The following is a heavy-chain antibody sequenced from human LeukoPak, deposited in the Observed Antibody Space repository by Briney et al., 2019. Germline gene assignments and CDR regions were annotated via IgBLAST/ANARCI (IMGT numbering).Heavy chain of an antibody. CDR1: GFTFSSYA. CDR3: ARAVVPAAIWRAFDI. CDR2: ISYDGSNK. J-gene: IGHJ3*02. V-gene: IGHV3-30*04. Sequence: PGGSLRLSCAASGFTFSSYAMHWVRQAPGKGLEWVAVISYDGSNKYYADSVKGRFTISRDNSKNTLYLQMNSPRAEDTAVYYCARAVVPAAIWRAFDIWGQGTMVTVSS. D-gene: IGHD2-2*01.